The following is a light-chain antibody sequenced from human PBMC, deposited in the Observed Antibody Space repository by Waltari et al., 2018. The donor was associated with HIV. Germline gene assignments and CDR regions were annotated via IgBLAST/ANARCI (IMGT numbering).Light chain of an antibody. CDR1: SSNIGSNI. Sequence: QSVLTQPPSVSGTPGQNVTISCSGSSSNIGSNIVNWYQQLPGAAPKLLIYINGQRPSGVPDRFSGSKSGASASLAISGLQSADEADYYCAAWDDSLNGMFGGGTKLTGL. J-gene: IGLJ3*02. CDR3: AAWDDSLNGM. CDR2: ING. V-gene: IGLV1-44*01.